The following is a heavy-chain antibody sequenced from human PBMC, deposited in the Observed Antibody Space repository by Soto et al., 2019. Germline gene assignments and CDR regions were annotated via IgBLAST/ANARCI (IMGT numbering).Heavy chain of an antibody. CDR3: VRGRDCAFDI. CDR1: GDSVSSNNVA. V-gene: IGHV6-1*01. D-gene: IGHD2-21*01. Sequence: PSQTLSLTCGISGDSVSSNNVAWNWIRQSPSRGLEWLGRTYYTSKWYNDYAVSVKSRITINPDTSKNQFSLQLNSVTPEDTAVYYCVRGRDCAFDIWGQGTMVTVS. CDR2: TYYTSKWYN. J-gene: IGHJ3*02.